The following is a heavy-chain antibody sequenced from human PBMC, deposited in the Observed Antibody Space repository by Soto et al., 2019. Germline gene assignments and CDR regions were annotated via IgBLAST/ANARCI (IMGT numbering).Heavy chain of an antibody. Sequence: GGSLRLSCAASGFTVSTNYMSWVRQAPGKGLEWVSVMYGGGSKHYADSVKGRFAISRDNSKNTLYLQMASLRAEDTAVYYCARSLTDYYYGMDVWGQGTTVTVSS. CDR2: MYGGGSK. V-gene: IGHV3-66*01. J-gene: IGHJ6*02. CDR1: GFTVSTNY. CDR3: ARSLTDYYYGMDV.